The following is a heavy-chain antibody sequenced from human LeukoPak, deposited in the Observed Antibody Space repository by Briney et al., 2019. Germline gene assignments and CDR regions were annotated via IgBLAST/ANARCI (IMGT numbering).Heavy chain of an antibody. Sequence: PGGSLRLSCAASGFTFSSYGMHWVRQAPGKGLEWVAFIRYDGSNKYYADSVKGRFTISRDNSKNTLYLQMNSLRAEDTAVYYCAKVGYSSPGWFDPWGQGTLVTVSS. CDR2: IRYDGSNK. D-gene: IGHD6-13*01. CDR3: AKVGYSSPGWFDP. J-gene: IGHJ5*02. CDR1: GFTFSSYG. V-gene: IGHV3-30*02.